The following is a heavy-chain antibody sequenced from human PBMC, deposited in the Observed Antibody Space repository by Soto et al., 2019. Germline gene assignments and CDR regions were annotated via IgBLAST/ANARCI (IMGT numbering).Heavy chain of an antibody. CDR1: GGTFSSYA. V-gene: IGHV1-69*13. Sequence: SVKVSCKASGGTFSSYAISWVRQAPGQGLEWMGGIIPIFGTANYAQKFQGRVTITADESTSTAYMELSSLRSEDTAVYYCAREAAMVIVPGMDVWGQGTTVTVSS. CDR3: AREAAMVIVPGMDV. D-gene: IGHD5-18*01. J-gene: IGHJ6*02. CDR2: IIPIFGTA.